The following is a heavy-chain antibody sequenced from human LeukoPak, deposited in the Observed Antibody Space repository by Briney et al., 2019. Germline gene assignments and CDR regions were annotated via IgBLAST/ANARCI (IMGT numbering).Heavy chain of an antibody. J-gene: IGHJ4*02. D-gene: IGHD6-19*01. V-gene: IGHV3-64D*09. Sequence: GGSLRLSCSASGFTFSSYAMHWVRQAPGKGLEYVSGISSNGGSTYYADSVKGRFTISRDNSKNTLYLQMSSLRAEDTAVYYCAKESTSYSSGWYYDYWGQGTLVTVSS. CDR2: ISSNGGST. CDR3: AKESTSYSSGWYYDY. CDR1: GFTFSSYA.